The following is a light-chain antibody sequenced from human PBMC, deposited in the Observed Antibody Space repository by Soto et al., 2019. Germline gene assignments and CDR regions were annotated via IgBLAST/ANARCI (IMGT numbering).Light chain of an antibody. J-gene: IGKJ3*01. CDR1: QSVSSSY. V-gene: IGKV3-20*01. Sequence: EIVLTQSPGTLSLSPGERATLSCRASQSVSSSYLAWYQQKPVQAPRLLIYDASRATGIPDRFSGSGSGTDFTLSITRLEPDDFAVYYCQHYGTSALFGPGTKVDI. CDR3: QHYGTSAL. CDR2: DAS.